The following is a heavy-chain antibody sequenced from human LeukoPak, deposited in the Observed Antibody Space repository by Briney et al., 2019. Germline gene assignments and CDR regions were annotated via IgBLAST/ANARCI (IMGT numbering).Heavy chain of an antibody. V-gene: IGHV1-18*01. CDR3: ARGRLGYGSGSYYPPVHY. CDR1: GYSFTSYG. D-gene: IGHD3-10*01. CDR2: ISAYNGNT. Sequence: ASVKVSCKASGYSFTSYGISWVRQAPGQGLEWMGWISAYNGNTNYAQKLQGRVTMTTDTSTSTAYMELSSLRSEDTAVYYCARGRLGYGSGSYYPPVHYWGQGTLVTVSS. J-gene: IGHJ4*02.